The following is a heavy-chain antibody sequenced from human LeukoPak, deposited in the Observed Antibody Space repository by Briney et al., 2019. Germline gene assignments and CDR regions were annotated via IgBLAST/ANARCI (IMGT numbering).Heavy chain of an antibody. CDR3: AKTPKNYDSSGGGGFDC. V-gene: IGHV1-69*13. CDR1: GGTFSSYA. CDR2: IIPIFGTT. J-gene: IGHJ4*02. Sequence: SVKVSCKASGGTFSSYAINWVRQAPGQGLEWMGGIIPIFGTTNYAQKFQGRVTITADESTSTAYMELSSLRSEDTAVYYCAKTPKNYDSSGGGGFDCLGQGTLVTVSS. D-gene: IGHD3-16*01.